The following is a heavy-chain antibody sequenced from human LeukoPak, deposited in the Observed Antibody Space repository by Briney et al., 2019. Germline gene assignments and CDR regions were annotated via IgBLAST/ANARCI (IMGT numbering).Heavy chain of an antibody. D-gene: IGHD6-6*01. CDR2: ISGSGGST. J-gene: IGHJ4*02. CDR1: GITFSSSA. CDR3: AKGGAARPKIL. Sequence: GGSLRLSCAASGITFSSSAMNWVRQAPGKGLEWVSAISGSGGSTYYADSVKGRFTISRDNSKNTLYLQMNSLRADDTAVYYCAKGGAARPKILWGQGTLVTVSS. V-gene: IGHV3-23*01.